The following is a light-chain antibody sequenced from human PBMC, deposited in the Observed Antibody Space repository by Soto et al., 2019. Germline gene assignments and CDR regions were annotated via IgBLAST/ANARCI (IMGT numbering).Light chain of an antibody. CDR1: QSVLFSSNNKNY. CDR2: WAS. J-gene: IGKJ2*01. Sequence: DIVMTQSPDSLAVSLGERATLTCKSSQSVLFSSNNKNYLAWYQQKPGQPPKLLIYWASTRESGVPDRFSGSGSGTDFTLTISSLQAADVAVYYCQQYYSTPCTFGQGTKLEIK. V-gene: IGKV4-1*01. CDR3: QQYYSTPCT.